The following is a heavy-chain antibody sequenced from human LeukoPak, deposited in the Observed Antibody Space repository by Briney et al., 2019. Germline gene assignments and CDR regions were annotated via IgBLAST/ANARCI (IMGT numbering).Heavy chain of an antibody. J-gene: IGHJ4*02. Sequence: GGSLRLSCAASGFTFSSYSMNWVRQAPGKGLEWVSSISSSSSYIYYADSVKGRFTISRDNAKNSLYLQMNSLRAEDTAAYYCARDRIAVADAGFDYWGQGTLVTVSS. CDR3: ARDRIAVADAGFDY. V-gene: IGHV3-21*01. CDR1: GFTFSSYS. CDR2: ISSSSSYI. D-gene: IGHD6-19*01.